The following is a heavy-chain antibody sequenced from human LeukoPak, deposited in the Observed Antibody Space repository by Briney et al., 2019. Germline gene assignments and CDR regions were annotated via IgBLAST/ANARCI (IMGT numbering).Heavy chain of an antibody. CDR2: IYYSGST. CDR1: GGSISSSSYY. V-gene: IGHV4-39*07. Sequence: PSETLSLTCTVSGGSISSSSYYWGWIRQPPGKGLEWIGSIYYSGSTYYNPSLKSRVTISVDTSKNQFSLKLSSVTAADTAVYYRARVLRGDLDYWGQGTLVTVSS. J-gene: IGHJ4*02. D-gene: IGHD3-10*01. CDR3: ARVLRGDLDY.